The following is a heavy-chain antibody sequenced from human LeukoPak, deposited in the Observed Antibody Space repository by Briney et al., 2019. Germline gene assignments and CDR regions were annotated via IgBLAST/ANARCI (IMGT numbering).Heavy chain of an antibody. CDR2: ISSSGSTI. D-gene: IGHD1-26*01. Sequence: PGGSLRLSCAASGFTFSSYEMNWVRQAPGKGLEWVSYISSSGSTIYYADSVKGRFTVSRGNAKNSLYLQMNSLRAEDTAVYYCARGMGGYFDYWGQGTLVTVSS. CDR3: ARGMGGYFDY. CDR1: GFTFSSYE. V-gene: IGHV3-48*03. J-gene: IGHJ4*02.